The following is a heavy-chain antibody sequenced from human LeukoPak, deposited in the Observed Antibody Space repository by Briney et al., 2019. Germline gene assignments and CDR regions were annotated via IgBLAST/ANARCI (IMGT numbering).Heavy chain of an antibody. V-gene: IGHV3-66*01. CDR3: ASGSGSFTRNY. Sequence: SGGSLRLSCAASGFTVSSNYMSWVAQSPGKGLEWISVIYSGGSTYYAGSVKGRFTISRDNSTTSLYLQMKSLRAADTAVYYCASGSGSFTRNYWGQGTLVTVS. CDR1: GFTVSSNY. J-gene: IGHJ4*02. D-gene: IGHD1-26*01. CDR2: IYSGGST.